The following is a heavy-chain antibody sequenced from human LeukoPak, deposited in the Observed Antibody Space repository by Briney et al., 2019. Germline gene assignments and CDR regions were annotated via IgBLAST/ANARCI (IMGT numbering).Heavy chain of an antibody. D-gene: IGHD2-15*01. J-gene: IGHJ2*01. CDR2: TYYRSKWYN. CDR3: ARIAGIGDYYFDL. Sequence: SQTLSLTCAISGDSLSSNNAAWNWIRQSPSRGLEWLGRTYYRSKWYNDYAVSVKSRITINPDTSKNQFSLHLNSVTPEDTAVYYCARIAGIGDYYFDLWGPGTLVTVSS. CDR1: GDSLSSNNAA. V-gene: IGHV6-1*01.